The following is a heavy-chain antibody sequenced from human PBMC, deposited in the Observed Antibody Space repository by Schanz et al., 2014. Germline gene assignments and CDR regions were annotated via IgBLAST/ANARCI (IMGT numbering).Heavy chain of an antibody. Sequence: QVQLVQSGAEVKKPGASVKVYCKASGYTFTTYYLHWVRQAPGQGLEWMGIINPTGGSTTYAEKFLGRVTMTSDTSTSTVYMELSRLRSDDTAVYYCARANKYNWFDPWGQGTLVTVSS. J-gene: IGHJ5*02. CDR2: INPTGGST. V-gene: IGHV1-46*01. CDR1: GYTFTTYY. CDR3: ARANKYNWFDP.